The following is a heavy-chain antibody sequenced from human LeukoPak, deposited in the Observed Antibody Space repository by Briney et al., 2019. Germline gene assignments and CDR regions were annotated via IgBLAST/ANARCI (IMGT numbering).Heavy chain of an antibody. J-gene: IGHJ4*02. Sequence: QLGGSLRLSCAASGFTVSSNYMSWVRQAPGKGLEWVSVIYSGGSTYNADSVKGRFTISRDNSKNTLYLQMNSLRAEDTAVYYCARRPALRYRDDYWGQGTLVTVSS. D-gene: IGHD1-26*01. CDR1: GFTVSSNY. V-gene: IGHV3-53*01. CDR3: ARRPALRYRDDY. CDR2: IYSGGST.